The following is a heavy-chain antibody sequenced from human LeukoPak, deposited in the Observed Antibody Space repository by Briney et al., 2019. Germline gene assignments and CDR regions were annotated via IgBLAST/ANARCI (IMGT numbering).Heavy chain of an antibody. Sequence: GGSLRLSCAASGFTFNSYAMSWVRQAPGKGLEWVSSISGSGGSTYYTDSVKGRFTISRDNSKNTLYLQMNSLRAEDTAVYYCVKDQDSGAYSRFDYWGQGTLATVSS. CDR2: ISGSGGST. CDR1: GFTFNSYA. V-gene: IGHV3-23*01. J-gene: IGHJ4*02. CDR3: VKDQDSGAYSRFDY. D-gene: IGHD3-22*01.